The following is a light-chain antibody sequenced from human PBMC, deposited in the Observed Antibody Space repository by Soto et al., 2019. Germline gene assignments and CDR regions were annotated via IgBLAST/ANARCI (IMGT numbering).Light chain of an antibody. Sequence: EIVMTQSPATLSVSQGERATLSCRASQSVSSNLAWYQQKPGQAPRLLIYGASTRAAGIPASFSGSGFGTDFTLTTSCLQSEDFAVDYGHQYNSWPYTFGQGTKLEIK. J-gene: IGKJ2*01. CDR1: QSVSSN. CDR3: HQYNSWPYT. V-gene: IGKV3-15*01. CDR2: GAS.